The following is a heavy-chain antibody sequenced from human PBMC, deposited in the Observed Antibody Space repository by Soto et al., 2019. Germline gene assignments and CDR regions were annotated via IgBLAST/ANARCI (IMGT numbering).Heavy chain of an antibody. CDR2: IKQDGSEK. D-gene: IGHD2-2*01. Sequence: GGSLRLSCAASGFTFSSYWMSWVRQAPGKGLEWVANIKQDGSEKYYVDSVKGRFTISRDNAKNSLYLQMNSLRAEDTAVYYCARSPAATYYYYYGMDVWGQGTTVTVSS. V-gene: IGHV3-7*05. CDR3: ARSPAATYYYYYGMDV. J-gene: IGHJ6*02. CDR1: GFTFSSYW.